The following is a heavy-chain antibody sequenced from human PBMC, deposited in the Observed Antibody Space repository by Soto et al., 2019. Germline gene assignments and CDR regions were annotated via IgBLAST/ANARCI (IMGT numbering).Heavy chain of an antibody. CDR2: ISGSGGST. CDR3: AKGPNTDYYYDSSGYYCGY. CDR1: GFTFSSYA. V-gene: IGHV3-23*01. Sequence: GGSLRLSCAASGFTFSSYAMSWVRQAPGKGLEWVSAISGSGGSTYYADSVKGRFTISRDNSKNTLYLQMNSLRAEDTAVYYCAKGPNTDYYYDSSGYYCGYWGQGTLVTV. D-gene: IGHD3-22*01. J-gene: IGHJ4*02.